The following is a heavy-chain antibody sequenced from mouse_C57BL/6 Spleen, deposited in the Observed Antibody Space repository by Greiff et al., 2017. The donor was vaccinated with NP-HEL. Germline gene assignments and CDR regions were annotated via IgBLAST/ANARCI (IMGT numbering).Heavy chain of an antibody. Sequence: QVQLQQPGAELVRPGSSVKLSCKASGYTFTSYWMDWVKQRPGQGLEWIGNIYPSDSETHYNQKFKDKVTLTVDNSSSTDYMQLSSLTSEDSAVYDCARWDYGSPCSFDYWGQGTTLTVSS. CDR3: ARWDYGSPCSFDY. CDR1: GYTFTSYW. D-gene: IGHD1-1*01. J-gene: IGHJ2*01. CDR2: IYPSDSET. V-gene: IGHV1-61*01.